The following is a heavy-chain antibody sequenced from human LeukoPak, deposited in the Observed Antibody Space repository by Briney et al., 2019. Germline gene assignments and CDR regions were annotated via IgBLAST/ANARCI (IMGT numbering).Heavy chain of an antibody. CDR2: ISAYNGNT. J-gene: IGHJ5*02. D-gene: IGHD3-9*01. V-gene: IGHV1-18*01. Sequence: ASVKSSCKASGYTFTSYGISWVRQAPGQGLEWMGWISAYNGNTNYAQKLQGRVTMTTDTSTSTAYMELRSLRSDDTAVYYCARDRLLRYRGGFDPWGQGTLVTVSS. CDR3: ARDRLLRYRGGFDP. CDR1: GYTFTSYG.